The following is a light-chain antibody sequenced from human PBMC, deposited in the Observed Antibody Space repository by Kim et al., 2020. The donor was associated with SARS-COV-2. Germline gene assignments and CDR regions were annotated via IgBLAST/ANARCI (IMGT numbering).Light chain of an antibody. CDR2: GDT. V-gene: IGLV1-40*01. Sequence: GQGVTISCTGSSSHIGAGYEVHWYQQLPGTAPKLLIYGDTDRPSGVPDRFSGSKSGTSASLAITGLQAEDEADYYCQSYDSSLRVVFGGGTKVTVL. CDR3: QSYDSSLRVV. CDR1: SSHIGAGYE. J-gene: IGLJ2*01.